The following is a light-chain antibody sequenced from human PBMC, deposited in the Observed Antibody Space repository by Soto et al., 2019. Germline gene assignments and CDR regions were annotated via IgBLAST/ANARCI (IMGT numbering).Light chain of an antibody. J-gene: IGKJ1*01. CDR3: QQRTKWLPVTWT. CDR2: GAS. V-gene: IGKV3-11*01. CDR1: QTVSSN. Sequence: ATLSVYARERAALSCMASQTVSSNLAWYQQKPGQAPRLLIYGASTRATGIPARFSGSGSGTDFTLSISSLEPEDFAVYYCQQRTKWLPVTWTFGEGTMVDIK.